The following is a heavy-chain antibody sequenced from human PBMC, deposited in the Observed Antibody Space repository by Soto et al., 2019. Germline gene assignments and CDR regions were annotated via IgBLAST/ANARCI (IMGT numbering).Heavy chain of an antibody. Sequence: QVQLQESGPGLVKPSQTLSLTCTVSGGSISSGGYYWSWIRQHPGKALEWIGYIYYSGSTYYNPSLKSRVTISVDTSKNQFSLKLSSVTAADTAVYYCARDNVISYGDYDYYYYMDVWGKGTTVTVSS. CDR3: ARDNVISYGDYDYYYYMDV. J-gene: IGHJ6*03. V-gene: IGHV4-31*03. CDR2: IYYSGST. CDR1: GGSISSGGYY. D-gene: IGHD4-17*01.